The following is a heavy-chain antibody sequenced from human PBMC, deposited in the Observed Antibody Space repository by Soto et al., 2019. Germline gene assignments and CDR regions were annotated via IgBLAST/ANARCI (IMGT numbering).Heavy chain of an antibody. CDR3: ARAYGSGSYYNNHYYYGMDV. D-gene: IGHD3-10*01. CDR1: GGSISSSSYY. V-gene: IGHV4-39*01. CDR2: IYYSGST. Sequence: SETLSLTCTVSGGSISSSSYYWGWIRQPPGKGLEWIGSIYYSGSTYYNPSLKSRVTISVDTSKNQFSLKLSSVTAADTAVYYCARAYGSGSYYNNHYYYGMDVWGQGTTGTVS. J-gene: IGHJ6*02.